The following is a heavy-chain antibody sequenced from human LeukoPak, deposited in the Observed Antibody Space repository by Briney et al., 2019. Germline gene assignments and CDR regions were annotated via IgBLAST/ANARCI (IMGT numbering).Heavy chain of an antibody. CDR2: IIPIFGTA. CDR3: ARGRFGRGAFDI. J-gene: IGHJ3*02. Sequence: GASVKVSCKASGGTFSSYAISWVRQAPGQGREWMGGIIPIFGTANYAQKFQGRVTITADKSTSTAYMELSSLRSEDTAVYYCARGRFGRGAFDIWGQGTMVTVSS. V-gene: IGHV1-69*06. D-gene: IGHD3-10*01. CDR1: GGTFSSYA.